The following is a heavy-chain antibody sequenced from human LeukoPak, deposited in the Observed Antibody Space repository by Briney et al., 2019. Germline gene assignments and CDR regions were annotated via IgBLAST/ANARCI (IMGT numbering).Heavy chain of an antibody. CDR1: GYSFTSYW. Sequence: GESLKISCKGSGYSFTSYWIGWVRQMPGKGLEWMGIIYPGDSDTRYSPSFQGHVTISADKSISTAYLQWSSLKASDTAMYYCARDTYYDILTGYSPRDPWGQGTLVTVSS. D-gene: IGHD3-9*01. V-gene: IGHV5-51*01. CDR2: IYPGDSDT. CDR3: ARDTYYDILTGYSPRDP. J-gene: IGHJ5*02.